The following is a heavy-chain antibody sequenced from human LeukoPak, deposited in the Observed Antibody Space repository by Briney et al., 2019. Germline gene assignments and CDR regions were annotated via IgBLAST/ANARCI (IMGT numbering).Heavy chain of an antibody. J-gene: IGHJ4*02. V-gene: IGHV1-3*01. CDR3: ARVSDDSGWNFDY. CDR1: GYTFTSYA. CDR2: INAGNGNR. D-gene: IGHD6-19*01. Sequence: EASVKVSCKASGYTFTSYAIHWVRQAPGQRLEWMGWINAGNGNRKYSQKFQDRVTITRETSATTACMELNSLTAEDTAVYYCARVSDDSGWNFDYWGQGTLVTVSS.